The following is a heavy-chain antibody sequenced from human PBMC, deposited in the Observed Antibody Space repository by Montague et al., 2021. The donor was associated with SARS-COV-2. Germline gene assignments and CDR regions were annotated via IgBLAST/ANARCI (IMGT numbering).Heavy chain of an antibody. J-gene: IGHJ4*02. CDR2: IYYSGST. Sequence: SLSLVCTVSGGSISSSSYYWGWIRQPPGKGLEWIGSIYYSGSTYYNPSLKSRVTISVDTSKNQFSLKLSSVTAADTAVYYCARQMGQSSIFGVVIQYYFDYWGQGTLVTVSS. CDR1: GGSISSSSYY. D-gene: IGHD3-3*01. CDR3: ARQMGQSSIFGVVIQYYFDY. V-gene: IGHV4-39*01.